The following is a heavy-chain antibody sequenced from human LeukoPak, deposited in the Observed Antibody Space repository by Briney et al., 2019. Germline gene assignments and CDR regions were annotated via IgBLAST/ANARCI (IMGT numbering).Heavy chain of an antibody. CDR3: ARLAPAAIDY. D-gene: IGHD2-2*01. J-gene: IGHJ4*02. CDR1: GGSISSSSYY. V-gene: IGHV4-39*01. Sequence: SETLSLTCTVSGGSISSSSYYWGWIRQPPGKGLEWIGSIYYSGSTYYNPSLKSRVTIPVDTSKNQFSLKLSSVTAADTAVYYCARLAPAAIDYWGQGTLVTVSS. CDR2: IYYSGST.